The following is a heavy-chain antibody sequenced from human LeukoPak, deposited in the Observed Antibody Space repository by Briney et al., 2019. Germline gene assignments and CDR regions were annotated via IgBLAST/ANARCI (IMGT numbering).Heavy chain of an antibody. V-gene: IGHV1-8*01. J-gene: IGHJ6*02. CDR2: MNPNSGTT. CDR1: VYTFINYD. CDR3: ARDWGPLSCLYYYYVMDV. D-gene: IGHD3-16*01. Sequence: ASVTVSFMCTVYTFINYDMNWVRQASGQGVAWMGWMNPNSGTTAYAPQCQAEVTTTRNTSRSTANLELSSLGSEEPALYYGARDWGPLSCLYYYYVMDVWGQETTVTVSS.